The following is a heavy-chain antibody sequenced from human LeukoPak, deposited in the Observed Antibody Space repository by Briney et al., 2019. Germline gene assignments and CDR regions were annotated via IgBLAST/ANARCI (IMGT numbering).Heavy chain of an antibody. CDR2: IAGGGDSA. Sequence: GGSLRLSCAASGFTFSNYAVSWVRQAPGKGLEWVSAIAGGGDSAYYADSVRGRFTISRDNSRDTLFLQMNSLRAEDTATYYCAKPGFVSYYDSGGSNVYIDYWGRGTLVTVSS. V-gene: IGHV3-23*01. D-gene: IGHD3-22*01. CDR3: AKPGFVSYYDSGGSNVYIDY. J-gene: IGHJ4*02. CDR1: GFTFSNYA.